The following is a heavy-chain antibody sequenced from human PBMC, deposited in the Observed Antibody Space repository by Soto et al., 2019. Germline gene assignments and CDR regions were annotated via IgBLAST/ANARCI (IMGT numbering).Heavy chain of an antibody. Sequence: XVKVSCKASGYTFTSYDINWVRRATGQGLEWMGWMNPNSGNTGYAQKFQGRVTMTRNTSISTAYMELSSLRSEDTAVYYCASLLEHYYDSSGYRAFDIWGQGTMVTVSS. V-gene: IGHV1-8*01. CDR1: GYTFTSYD. D-gene: IGHD3-22*01. CDR2: MNPNSGNT. J-gene: IGHJ3*02. CDR3: ASLLEHYYDSSGYRAFDI.